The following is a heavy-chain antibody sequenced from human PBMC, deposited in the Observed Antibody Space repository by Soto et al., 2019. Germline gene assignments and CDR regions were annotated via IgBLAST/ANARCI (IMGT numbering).Heavy chain of an antibody. V-gene: IGHV1-58*01. Sequence: GASVKVSCKASGFTFTSSAVQWVRQARGQRLEWIGWIVVGSGNTNYAQKFQERVTITRDMSTSTAYMELSSLRSEDTAVYYCAAGRAAPFVRFLEWFPDYYYYYGMDVWGQGTTVTVSS. CDR1: GFTFTSSA. J-gene: IGHJ6*02. CDR3: AAGRAAPFVRFLEWFPDYYYYYGMDV. D-gene: IGHD3-3*01. CDR2: IVVGSGNT.